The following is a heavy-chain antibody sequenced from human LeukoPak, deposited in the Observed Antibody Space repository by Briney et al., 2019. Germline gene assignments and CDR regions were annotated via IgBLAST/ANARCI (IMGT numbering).Heavy chain of an antibody. CDR2: MWSDGSNR. V-gene: IGHV3-33*01. D-gene: IGHD6-19*01. CDR3: ARVAGFSSGWYAFDI. J-gene: IGHJ3*02. CDR1: GFTLSKYG. Sequence: GGSLRLSCVASGFTLSKYGMHWVRQAPGRGLEWVAAMWSDGSNRYHADSVKGRFTIARDNPKNTLYLQMNSLRAEDTAVYYCARVAGFSSGWYAFDIWGQGTMVTVSS.